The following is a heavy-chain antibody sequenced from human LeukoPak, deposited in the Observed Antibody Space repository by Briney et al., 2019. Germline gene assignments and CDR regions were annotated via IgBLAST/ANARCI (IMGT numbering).Heavy chain of an antibody. CDR3: ARVQYSAYEDAFDI. J-gene: IGHJ3*02. Sequence: GGSLRLSCVASGFTFSSYEMNWVRQAPGKGLEWVSYISSSGSTIYYADSVKGRFTISRDNAKNSLYLQMNSLRAEDTAVYYCARVQYSAYEDAFDIWAQGTMVTVSS. CDR2: ISSSGSTI. D-gene: IGHD5-12*01. CDR1: GFTFSSYE. V-gene: IGHV3-48*03.